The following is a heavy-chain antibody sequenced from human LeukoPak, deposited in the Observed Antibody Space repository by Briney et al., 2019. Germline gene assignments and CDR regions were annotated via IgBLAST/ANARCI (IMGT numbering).Heavy chain of an antibody. CDR1: GFTFSSYA. CDR2: ITSSGAAT. J-gene: IGHJ4*02. D-gene: IGHD3-22*01. CDR3: AKDRPNYYGSNGHYYKLNGDC. Sequence: HPGGSLRLSCAASGFTFSSYAMSWVRQAPGKGLEWVSSITSSGAATYYADSVKGRFTISRDNSDNTLYLQINSLRAEDTAVYYCAKDRPNYYGSNGHYYKLNGDCWGQGTLVTVSS. V-gene: IGHV3-23*01.